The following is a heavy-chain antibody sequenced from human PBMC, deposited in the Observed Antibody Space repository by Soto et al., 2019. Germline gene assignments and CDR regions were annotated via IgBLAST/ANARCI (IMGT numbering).Heavy chain of an antibody. Sequence: PSETLSLTCTVSGGSFSPNYWSWIRQPPGKGLEWVGYIYYGGTTSYNPSLQSRVTISLDTSKNQFSLKLSSVTAADTAVYYCAARKGYCSGGSCPTGPNWFDPWGQGTLVTVSS. J-gene: IGHJ5*02. D-gene: IGHD2-15*01. CDR3: AARKGYCSGGSCPTGPNWFDP. CDR1: GGSFSPNY. V-gene: IGHV4-59*01. CDR2: IYYGGTT.